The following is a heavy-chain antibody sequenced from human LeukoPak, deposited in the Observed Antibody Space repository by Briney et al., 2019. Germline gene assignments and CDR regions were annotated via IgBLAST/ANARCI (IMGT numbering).Heavy chain of an antibody. CDR1: GYTFTSYG. V-gene: IGHV1-18*01. CDR3: ARDGGDIVVVVAATQGPELDY. J-gene: IGHJ4*02. CDR2: IRAYNGNT. D-gene: IGHD2-15*01. Sequence: GASVKVSCKASGYTFTSYGISWVRQAPGQGLEWMAWIRAYNGNTNYAQKLQGRVTMTTDTSTSTAYMELRSLRSDDTAVYYCARDGGDIVVVVAATQGPELDYWGQGTLVTVSS.